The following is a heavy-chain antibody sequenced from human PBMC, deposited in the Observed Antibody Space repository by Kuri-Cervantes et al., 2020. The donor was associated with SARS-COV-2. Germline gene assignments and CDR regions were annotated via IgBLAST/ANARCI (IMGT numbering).Heavy chain of an antibody. J-gene: IGHJ4*02. CDR3: AREGPHSTSSEVDY. Sequence: GGSLRLSCAASGFTFSSYSMNWVRQAPGKGLEWVSSISSSSSYIYYADSVKGRFTISRDNSRNTVYLEMNSLRREDTAVYYCAREGPHSTSSEVDYWGQGTLVTVSS. CDR2: ISSSSSYI. V-gene: IGHV3-21*01. D-gene: IGHD2-2*01. CDR1: GFTFSSYS.